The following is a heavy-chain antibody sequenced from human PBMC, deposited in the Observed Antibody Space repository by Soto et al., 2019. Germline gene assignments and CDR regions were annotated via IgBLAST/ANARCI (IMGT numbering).Heavy chain of an antibody. CDR1: GFTFSSYG. CDR2: IWYDGSNK. D-gene: IGHD5-18*01. Sequence: QVQLVESGGGVVQPGRSLRLSCAASGFTFSSYGMHWVRQAPGKGLEWVAVIWYDGSNKYYADSVKGRFTISRDNSKNTLYLQMNSLRAEDTAGYYCARDQGRGYSYVFDYLGQGTLVPVSS. J-gene: IGHJ4*02. V-gene: IGHV3-33*01. CDR3: ARDQGRGYSYVFDY.